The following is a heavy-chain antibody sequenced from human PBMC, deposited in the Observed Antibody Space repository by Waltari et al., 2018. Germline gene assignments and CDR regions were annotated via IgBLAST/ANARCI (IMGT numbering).Heavy chain of an antibody. CDR3: ARYHSLRLGELLDAFDI. Sequence: QVQLVQSGAEVKKPGSSVKVSCKASGGTFSSYAISWVRQAPGQGLEWMGGIIPIFGTANYAQKFQGRVTITADESTSTAYMELSSLRSEDTAVYYCARYHSLRLGELLDAFDIWGQGTMVTVSS. J-gene: IGHJ3*02. CDR1: GGTFSSYA. V-gene: IGHV1-69*01. D-gene: IGHD3-16*01. CDR2: IIPIFGTA.